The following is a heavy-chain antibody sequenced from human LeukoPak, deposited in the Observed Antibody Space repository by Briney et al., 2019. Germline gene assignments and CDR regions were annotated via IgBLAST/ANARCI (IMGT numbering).Heavy chain of an antibody. CDR3: ARDQADGYTGY. D-gene: IGHD5-24*01. V-gene: IGHV4-38-2*02. Sequence: SETLSLTCTVSSYSISSGYYWGWVRQPPGKGLERIGSIYHSGNTYYNPALKSRVTISVDTSKNRFSLRLRSVTAADTAVYYCARDQADGYTGYWGQGILVTVSS. CDR1: SYSISSGYY. CDR2: IYHSGNT. J-gene: IGHJ4*02.